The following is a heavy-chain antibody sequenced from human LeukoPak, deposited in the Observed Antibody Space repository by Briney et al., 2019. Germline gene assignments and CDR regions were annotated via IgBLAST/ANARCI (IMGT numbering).Heavy chain of an antibody. CDR1: RITFRNAW. J-gene: IGHJ4*02. CDR3: ATGVVTGTSR. D-gene: IGHD1-1*01. CDR2: IRNKTEGETK. V-gene: IGHV3-15*01. Sequence: GGSLRLSCAVSRITFRNAWMSCVRQAPGKGLGWVARIRNKTEGETKEYAASVKGRFTISRDDSRSRLYLQMNSLKTEDTAVYYCATGVVTGTSRWGQGTLVTVSS.